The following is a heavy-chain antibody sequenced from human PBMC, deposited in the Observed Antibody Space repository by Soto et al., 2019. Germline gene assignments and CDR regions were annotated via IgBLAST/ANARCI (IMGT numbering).Heavy chain of an antibody. CDR3: ARDRDYYDSSGYLYYFDY. D-gene: IGHD3-22*01. J-gene: IGHJ4*02. V-gene: IGHV1-69*12. CDR2: IISIFGTA. Sequence: QVQLVQSGAEVKKPGCSVKVSCKTSGGTFSSYAISWVRQAPGQGLEWMGGIISIFGTANYAQKFKGGCTITADESTSTAYMDLSSLRSEDTAVYYCARDRDYYDSSGYLYYFDYWGQGTLVTVSS. CDR1: GGTFSSYA.